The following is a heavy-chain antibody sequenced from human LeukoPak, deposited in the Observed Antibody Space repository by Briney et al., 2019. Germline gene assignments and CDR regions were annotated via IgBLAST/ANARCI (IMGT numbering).Heavy chain of an antibody. V-gene: IGHV3-7*01. D-gene: IGHD6-6*01. CDR3: AREFYPNIAARPHFDY. CDR1: GFTFGSYW. CDR2: IKQDGSEK. J-gene: IGHJ4*02. Sequence: PGGSLRLSCAASGFTFGSYWMSWVRQAPGKGLEWVANIKQDGSEKYYVDSVKGRFAISRDNAKNSLYLQMNSLRAEDTAVYYCAREFYPNIAARPHFDYWGQGTLVTVSS.